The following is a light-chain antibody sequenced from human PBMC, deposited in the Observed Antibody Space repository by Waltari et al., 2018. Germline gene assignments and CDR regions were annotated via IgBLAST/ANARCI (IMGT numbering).Light chain of an antibody. V-gene: IGLV1-44*01. J-gene: IGLJ3*02. CDR1: APNIRGNL. Sequence: QSVLTQPPSASGTPGQRVTLSCSGSAPNIRGNLVNWYQQLPGKAPKLLIYRSDQRPSGVPDRFSASKTGTSASLAISGLQSEDEADYFCASWDDSLNGHWVFGGGTKVTVL. CDR2: RSD. CDR3: ASWDDSLNGHWV.